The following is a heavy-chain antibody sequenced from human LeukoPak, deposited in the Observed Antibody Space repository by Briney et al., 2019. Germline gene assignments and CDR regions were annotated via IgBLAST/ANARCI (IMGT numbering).Heavy chain of an antibody. V-gene: IGHV3-30-3*01. CDR2: ISYDGSNK. CDR3: ARGSYSSGRSGFDY. Sequence: GRSPRLSCAASGLTFRSYAMDGVCQDPGKGLEWGAVISYDGSNKYYADSVKGRFTISRDNSKNTLYLQMNSLRAEDTAVYYCARGSYSSGRSGFDYWGQGTLVTVSS. D-gene: IGHD6-19*01. CDR1: GLTFRSYA. J-gene: IGHJ4*02.